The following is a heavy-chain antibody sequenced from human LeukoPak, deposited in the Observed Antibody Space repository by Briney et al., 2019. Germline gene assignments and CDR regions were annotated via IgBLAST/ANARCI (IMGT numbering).Heavy chain of an antibody. D-gene: IGHD3-22*01. V-gene: IGHV3-30-3*01. Sequence: GGSLRLSCVASGFSLRGYAMHRVRQAPGKGGLEWVTMISYDGRDQYYADPVKGRFTISRDNSKNTLYLQMNSLRAEDTAVYYCTTDPRYYYDSSGNFWGQGTLVTVSS. CDR2: ISYDGRDQ. J-gene: IGHJ4*02. CDR1: GFSLRGYA. CDR3: TTDPRYYYDSSGNF.